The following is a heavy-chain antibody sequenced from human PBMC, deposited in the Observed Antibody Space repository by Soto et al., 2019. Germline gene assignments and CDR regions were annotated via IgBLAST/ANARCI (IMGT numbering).Heavy chain of an antibody. J-gene: IGHJ4*02. CDR1: GGSISSYY. D-gene: IGHD6-13*01. CDR2: IYYSGST. Sequence: SETLSLTCTVSGGSISSYYWSWIRQPPGKGLEWIGYIYYSGSTNYNPSLKSRVTISVDTSKNQFSLKLSSVTAADTAVYYCARGGETAATFGYWGQGTLVTVSS. CDR3: ARGGETAATFGY. V-gene: IGHV4-59*01.